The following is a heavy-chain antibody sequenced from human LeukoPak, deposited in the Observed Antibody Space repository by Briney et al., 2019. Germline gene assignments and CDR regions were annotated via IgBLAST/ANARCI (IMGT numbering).Heavy chain of an antibody. D-gene: IGHD6-13*01. V-gene: IGHV1-2*02. Sequence: WASVKVSCKASGYTFTDYYLHWVRQAPGQGLEWMGWINPNSGGTIYPQKFQGRVTMTRDTSISTAYMELSRLTSDDAAVYYCARAPIPAARTGGNYFDYWGQGTLVTVSS. CDR2: INPNSGGT. CDR1: GYTFTDYY. J-gene: IGHJ4*02. CDR3: ARAPIPAARTGGNYFDY.